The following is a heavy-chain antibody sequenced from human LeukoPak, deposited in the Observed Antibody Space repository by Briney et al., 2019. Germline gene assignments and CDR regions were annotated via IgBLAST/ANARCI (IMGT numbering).Heavy chain of an antibody. J-gene: IGHJ4*02. V-gene: IGHV3-21*01. CDR2: ISSSSSI. Sequence: GSLRLSCAASGFTFSSYSMNWVRQAPGKGLECVSSISSSSSIYYADSVKGRFTISRDDAKNSLYLQMNSLRAEDTAVYYCARTATDTGEFDYWGQGTLVTVSS. D-gene: IGHD6-13*01. CDR3: ARTATDTGEFDY. CDR1: GFTFSSYS.